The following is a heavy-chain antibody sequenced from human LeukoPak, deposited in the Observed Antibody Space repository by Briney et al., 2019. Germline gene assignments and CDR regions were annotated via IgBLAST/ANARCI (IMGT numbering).Heavy chain of an antibody. CDR3: ARDREVVVAARLFDY. CDR2: IHKNAIT. D-gene: IGHD2-15*01. CDR1: GFTVSSNY. Sequence: GGSLRLSCAASGFTVSSNYMTWVRQAPGKGLEWVSVIHKNAITYYADTVKGRFTISRDNSKNMLYLQMNSLRAEDTAVYYCARDREVVVAARLFDYWGQGTLVTVSS. V-gene: IGHV3-53*01. J-gene: IGHJ4*02.